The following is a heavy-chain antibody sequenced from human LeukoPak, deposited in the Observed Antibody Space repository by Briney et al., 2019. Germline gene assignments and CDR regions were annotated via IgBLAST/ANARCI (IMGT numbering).Heavy chain of an antibody. CDR2: ISGSGGST. CDR1: GFTFTSYA. CDR3: AKRGYGTGTYYAFDV. J-gene: IGHJ3*01. Sequence: GGSLRLSCAASGFTFTSYAMSWVRQAPGKGLEWVSAISGSGGSTYYADSVKGRFTISRDNSKSTLFLQMNSLRGEDTALYSCAKRGYGTGTYYAFDVWGQGTMVTVSS. D-gene: IGHD1-26*01. V-gene: IGHV3-23*01.